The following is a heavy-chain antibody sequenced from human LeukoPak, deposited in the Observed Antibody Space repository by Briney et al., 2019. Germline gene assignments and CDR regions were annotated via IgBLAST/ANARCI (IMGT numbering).Heavy chain of an antibody. D-gene: IGHD3-3*01. Sequence: SETLSLTCTVSGGSISSYYWSWIRQPPGKGLEWIGYIYYSGSTNYNPSLKSRVTISVDTSKNQFSLKPSSVTAADTAVYYCASLLTYYDFWSGLDVWGQGTTVTVSS. CDR2: IYYSGST. J-gene: IGHJ6*02. V-gene: IGHV4-59*08. CDR1: GGSISSYY. CDR3: ASLLTYYDFWSGLDV.